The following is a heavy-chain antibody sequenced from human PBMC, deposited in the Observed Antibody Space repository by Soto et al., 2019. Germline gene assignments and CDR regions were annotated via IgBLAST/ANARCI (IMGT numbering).Heavy chain of an antibody. D-gene: IGHD3-22*01. V-gene: IGHV3-15*07. J-gene: IGHJ5*02. Sequence: EVQLVESGGGLVKPGGSLRLSCAASGFTFSNAWMNWVRQAPGKGLEWVGRIKSKTDGGTTDYAAPVKGRFTISRDDSKTPLYLQMNGLKPGATAVYSCTTDPTDSSHPNWFDPWGQGTLVTVSS. CDR3: TTDPTDSSHPNWFDP. CDR2: IKSKTDGGTT. CDR1: GFTFSNAW.